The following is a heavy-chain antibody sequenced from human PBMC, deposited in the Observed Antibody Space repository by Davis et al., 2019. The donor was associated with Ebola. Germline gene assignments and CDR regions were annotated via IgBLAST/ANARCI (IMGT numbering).Heavy chain of an antibody. Sequence: PSETLSLTCTVSGGSISGSGYYWSWIRQHPGKGLEWIGYIYHSGSTYYNPSLKSRVTISLDTSKNQFSLRLSSVTAADTAMYYCARAIDAAIPHYYFYMDVWGTGATVTVS. V-gene: IGHV4-61*08. CDR2: IYHSGST. J-gene: IGHJ6*03. D-gene: IGHD6-13*01. CDR1: GGSISGSGYY. CDR3: ARAIDAAIPHYYFYMDV.